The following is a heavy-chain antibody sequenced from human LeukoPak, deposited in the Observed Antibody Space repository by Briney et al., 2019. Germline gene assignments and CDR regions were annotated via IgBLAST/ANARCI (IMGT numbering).Heavy chain of an antibody. J-gene: IGHJ6*03. Sequence: TGGSLRLSCAASGFIFSSYAMSWVRQAPGKGLERVSGIIDTGRATYYADSVNGRFTISRDNSKNTLYLQMNSLRAEDTAVYYCAKFSGHPTTNYYMDVWGEGTTVTVSS. D-gene: IGHD6-25*01. CDR2: IIDTGRAT. V-gene: IGHV3-23*01. CDR1: GFIFSSYA. CDR3: AKFSGHPTTNYYMDV.